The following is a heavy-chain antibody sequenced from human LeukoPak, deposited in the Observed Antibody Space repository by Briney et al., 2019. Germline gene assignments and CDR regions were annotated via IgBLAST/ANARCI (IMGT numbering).Heavy chain of an antibody. CDR3: AKRPIFGELLYYFDY. CDR2: ISGGAGGA. Sequence: GGSLRLSCAASGFTFSSYAMNWVRQAPGKGLEWVPSISGGAGGAAYADSVKGRFTMSRDNSKNTLYLQMNSLRAEDTAIYYCAKRPIFGELLYYFDYWGQGTLVTVSS. D-gene: IGHD3-10*01. V-gene: IGHV3-23*01. J-gene: IGHJ4*02. CDR1: GFTFSSYA.